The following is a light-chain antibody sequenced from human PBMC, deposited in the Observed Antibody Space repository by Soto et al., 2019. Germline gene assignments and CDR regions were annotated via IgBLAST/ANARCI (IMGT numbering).Light chain of an antibody. J-gene: IGKJ1*01. Sequence: EIVLTPSPATLSLSPVEGATLSFRASQSVSIYLAWYQQTPGQAPRLLIHGASTRATGFPARFSGSGSGTDFTLTISSLQSEDFAIYYCQQYNNWPWTCGQGTKGDI. CDR2: GAS. V-gene: IGKV3-15*01. CDR1: QSVSIY. CDR3: QQYNNWPWT.